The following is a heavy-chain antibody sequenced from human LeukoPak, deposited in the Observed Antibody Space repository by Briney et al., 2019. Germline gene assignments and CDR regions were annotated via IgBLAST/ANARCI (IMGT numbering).Heavy chain of an antibody. V-gene: IGHV3-15*01. D-gene: IGHD2-8*01. CDR2: VKTKGDGGAA. CDR1: GITFTNAW. CDR3: TTDRMIYATNWAVSWFDP. J-gene: IGHJ5*02. Sequence: GGSLRLSCAASGITFTNAWLTWVRQAPGKGLEWVGRVKTKGDGGAADYAAPVKGRFTISRDDSTKTLYLQMNSLKTEDTAVYYCTTDRMIYATNWAVSWFDPWGQRTLVTVSS.